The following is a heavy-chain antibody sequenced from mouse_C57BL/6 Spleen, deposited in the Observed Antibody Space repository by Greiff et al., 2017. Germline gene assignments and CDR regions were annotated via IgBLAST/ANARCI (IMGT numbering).Heavy chain of an antibody. CDR1: GFTFSSYG. CDR3: ATLTGTWYFDY. D-gene: IGHD4-1*01. J-gene: IGHJ2*01. CDR2: ISSGGSYT. V-gene: IGHV5-6*01. Sequence: EVKLMESGGDLVKPGGSLKLSCAASGFTFSSYGMSWVRQTPDKRLEWVATISSGGSYTYYPDSVKGRFTISRDNAKNTLYLQMSSLKSEDTAMYYCATLTGTWYFDYWGQGTTLTVSS.